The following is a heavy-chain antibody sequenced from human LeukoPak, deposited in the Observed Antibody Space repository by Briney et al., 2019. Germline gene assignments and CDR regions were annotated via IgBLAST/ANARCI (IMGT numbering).Heavy chain of an antibody. Sequence: PGRSLRLSCAPSGFTFSIYAMHWVRQAPGKGLGWGAVISYDVSNKYYADSVKGRFTISRDNSKNTLYLKMNSMRAEDTAVYYCARDPVMTTVTKNYFEYWGQGTLVTVSS. J-gene: IGHJ4*02. V-gene: IGHV3-30*04. CDR1: GFTFSIYA. D-gene: IGHD4-17*01. CDR2: ISYDVSNK. CDR3: ARDPVMTTVTKNYFEY.